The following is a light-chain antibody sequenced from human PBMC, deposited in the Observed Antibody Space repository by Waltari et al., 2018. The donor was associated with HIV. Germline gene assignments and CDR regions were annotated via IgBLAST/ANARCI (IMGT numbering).Light chain of an antibody. CDR2: EVS. CDR3: SSYTSSSTYV. Sequence: QSALTQPASVSGSPGQSITISCTGTSSDVGGYNYVSWYQKNPGKAPKLMIYEVSNRPSWVSNRVSGSKSRNTASRTISGLQAEDEADYYGSSYTSSSTYVFGTGTKVTVL. V-gene: IGLV2-14*01. CDR1: SSDVGGYNY. J-gene: IGLJ1*01.